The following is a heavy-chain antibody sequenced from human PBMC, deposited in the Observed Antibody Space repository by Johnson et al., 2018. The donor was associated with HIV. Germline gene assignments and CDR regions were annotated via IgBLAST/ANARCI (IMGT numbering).Heavy chain of an antibody. CDR2: IRYDGTNK. Sequence: QEKLVESGGGVVQPGGSLRLSCETSGFTFSSYDMHWVRQAPGKGLEWVAFIRYDGTNKHFADSVKGRFTISRDNSKNTLYLQMNSLRAEDTAVYYCARERRPWGPDAFDIWGQGTMVTVSS. V-gene: IGHV3-30*02. CDR1: GFTFSSYD. D-gene: IGHD3-16*01. J-gene: IGHJ3*02. CDR3: ARERRPWGPDAFDI.